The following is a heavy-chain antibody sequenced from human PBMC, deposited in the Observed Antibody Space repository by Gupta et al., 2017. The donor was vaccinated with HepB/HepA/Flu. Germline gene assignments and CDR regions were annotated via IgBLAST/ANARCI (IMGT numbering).Heavy chain of an antibody. CDR2: ISWNSGSI. J-gene: IGHJ4*02. CDR3: AKGSQLLSLTYFDY. CDR1: GFTFDDYA. Sequence: EVQLVESGGGLVQPGRSLRLSCAASGFTFDDYAMHWVRQAPGKGLEWVSGISWNSGSIGYADSVKGRFTISRDNAKNSLYLQMNSLRAEDTALYYCAKGSQLLSLTYFDYWGQGTLVTVSS. V-gene: IGHV3-9*01. D-gene: IGHD2-2*01.